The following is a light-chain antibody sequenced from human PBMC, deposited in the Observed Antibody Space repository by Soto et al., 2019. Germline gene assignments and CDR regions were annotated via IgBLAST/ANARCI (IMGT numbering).Light chain of an antibody. CDR1: SSDVGGYNY. CDR2: DVS. V-gene: IGLV2-14*01. Sequence: QSALTQPASVSGSPGQSITISCTGTSSDVGGYNYVSWYQQHPGKAPKLMIYDVSNRPSGVSNRFSGSKSGNTASLTSSGLQAEDEAYYYCSSYTSSSTLVFGGGTKVTVL. J-gene: IGLJ2*01. CDR3: SSYTSSSTLV.